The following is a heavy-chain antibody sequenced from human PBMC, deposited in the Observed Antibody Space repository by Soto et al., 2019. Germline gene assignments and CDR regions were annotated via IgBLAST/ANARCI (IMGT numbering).Heavy chain of an antibody. CDR1: GFTFSSYG. CDR2: IWYDGNNK. J-gene: IGHJ4*02. V-gene: IGHV3-33*01. D-gene: IGHD2-21*01. Sequence: LRLSCAASGFTFSSYGMHWVRQAPGKGLEWVAVIWYDGNNKYYADSVKGRFTISRGNSNNTLYVQMTSLRAEDTAVYYCARGLHSRFDYWGQGTLVTVSS. CDR3: ARGLHSRFDY.